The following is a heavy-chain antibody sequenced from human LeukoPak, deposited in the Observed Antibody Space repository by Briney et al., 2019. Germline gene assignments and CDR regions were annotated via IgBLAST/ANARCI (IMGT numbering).Heavy chain of an antibody. CDR1: GGSISSYY. CDR2: IYTSGST. V-gene: IGHV4-4*07. D-gene: IGHD2-2*01. Sequence: SETLSLTCTVSGGSISSYYWSWIRQPAGKGLEWIGRIYTSGSTNYNPSLKSRVTMSVDTSKNQFSLKLSSVTAADTAVYYCARAGYCSSTSCSSDYYYYYMDVWGKGTTVTVSS. CDR3: ARAGYCSSTSCSSDYYYYYMDV. J-gene: IGHJ6*03.